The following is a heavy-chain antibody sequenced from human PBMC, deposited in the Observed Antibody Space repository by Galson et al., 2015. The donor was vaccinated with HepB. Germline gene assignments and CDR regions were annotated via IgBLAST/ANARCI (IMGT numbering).Heavy chain of an antibody. J-gene: IGHJ6*02. V-gene: IGHV1-18*01. CDR3: ARYPRLELQLNTYYSYGMDV. CDR1: GYEFNKYG. CDR2: VSGYDGSA. D-gene: IGHD1-7*01. Sequence: SVKVSCKASGYEFNKYGLSWVRQAPGQGLEWMGWVSGYDGSANYAPKFQGRVTMTTEKSTGTAYMEMRSLRSDDTAVYYRARYPRLELQLNTYYSYGMDVWGQGTAVTV.